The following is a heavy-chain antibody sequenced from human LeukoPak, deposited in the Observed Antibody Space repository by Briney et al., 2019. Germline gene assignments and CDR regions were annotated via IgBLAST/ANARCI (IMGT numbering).Heavy chain of an antibody. V-gene: IGHV1-2*02. J-gene: IGHJ1*01. CDR3: ARVGSGSIWQWLVEGYFQH. Sequence: ASVKVSCKASGYTFTSYDINWVRQATGQGLEWMGWMNPNSGGTNYAQKFQGRVTMTRDTSISTAYMELSRLRSDDTAVYYCARVGSGSIWQWLVEGYFQHWGQGTLVTVSS. CDR2: MNPNSGGT. D-gene: IGHD6-19*01. CDR1: GYTFTSYD.